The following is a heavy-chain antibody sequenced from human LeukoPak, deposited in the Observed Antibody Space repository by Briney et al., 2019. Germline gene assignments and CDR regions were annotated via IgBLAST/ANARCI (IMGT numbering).Heavy chain of an antibody. V-gene: IGHV4-4*07. J-gene: IGHJ4*02. CDR2: LYTSGGT. CDR1: GGSISSYY. CDR3: AREDGSGSYDF. Sequence: SETLSLTCTASGGSISSYYRNWIRHAAGKGLEWIGRLYTSGGTTYNPSLKSRVTMSVDTSKNQFSLKLSSVTAADTAVYYCAREDGSGSYDFWGQGTLVTVSS. D-gene: IGHD3-10*01.